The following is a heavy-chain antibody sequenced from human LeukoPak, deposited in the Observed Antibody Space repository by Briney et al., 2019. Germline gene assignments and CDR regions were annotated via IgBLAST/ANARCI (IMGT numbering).Heavy chain of an antibody. CDR3: ARGDGYGYNWFDS. CDR2: IIPIFGTA. CDR1: GGTFSNYA. J-gene: IGHJ5*01. Sequence: SVKVSCKAFGGTFSNYAISWVRQAPGQGLEWMGRIIPIFGTANYAQKFQGRVTITTDESTSTTYMELSSLRSEDTAVYYCARGDGYGYNWFDSWGQGTLVTVPS. D-gene: IGHD5-24*01. V-gene: IGHV1-69*05.